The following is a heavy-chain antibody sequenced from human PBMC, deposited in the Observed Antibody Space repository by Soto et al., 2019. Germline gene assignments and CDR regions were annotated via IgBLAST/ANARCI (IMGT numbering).Heavy chain of an antibody. Sequence: GSLRLSCAASGFTFSSYAMSWVRQAPGKGLEWVSAISGSGGSTYYADSVKGRFTISRDNSKNTLYLQMNSLRAEDTAVYYCAKDTTSSWYSGWFDPWGQGTLVTVSS. CDR3: AKDTTSSWYSGWFDP. CDR2: ISGSGGST. J-gene: IGHJ5*02. V-gene: IGHV3-23*01. D-gene: IGHD6-13*01. CDR1: GFTFSSYA.